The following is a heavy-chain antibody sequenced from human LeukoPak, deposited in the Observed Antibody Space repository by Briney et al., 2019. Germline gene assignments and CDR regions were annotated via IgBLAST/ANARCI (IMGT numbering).Heavy chain of an antibody. V-gene: IGHV3-21*01. CDR2: ISSSSSYI. CDR1: GFTFSSYS. J-gene: IGHJ6*03. D-gene: IGHD3-9*01. CDR3: ARANDNYYYYYMDV. Sequence: PGGSLRLSCAASGFTFSSYSMSWVRQAPGKGLEWVSSISSSSSYIYYADSVKGRFTISRDNAKNSLYLQMNSLRAEDTAVYYCARANDNYYYYYMDVWGIGTTVTISS.